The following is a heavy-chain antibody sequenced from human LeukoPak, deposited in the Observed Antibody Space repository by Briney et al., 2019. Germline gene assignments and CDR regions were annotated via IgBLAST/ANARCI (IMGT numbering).Heavy chain of an antibody. J-gene: IGHJ4*02. V-gene: IGHV3-21*01. D-gene: IGHD3-3*01. CDR3: ARDPDFWSGLDY. CDR2: ISSSSSYI. CDR1: GFTFSSYS. Sequence: GGSLRLSCAASGFTFSSYSMNWVRQAPGKGLEWVSSISSSSSYIYYADSVKGRFTISRDNAKNSLYLQMNSLRAEDTAVYYCARDPDFWSGLDYWGQGTLVTVSS.